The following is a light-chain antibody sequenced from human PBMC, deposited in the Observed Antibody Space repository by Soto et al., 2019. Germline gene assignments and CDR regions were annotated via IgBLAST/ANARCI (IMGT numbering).Light chain of an antibody. Sequence: QSVLTQPASASGSPGQSITISCTGTRSDVGGYKYVSWYQQHPGKAPKLMIFDVSNRPSGVSNRFSGSKSGNTASLTISGLQAEDEADYYYSSYTSSTTYVFGTGTKLTVL. V-gene: IGLV2-14*01. J-gene: IGLJ1*01. CDR3: SSYTSSTTYV. CDR2: DVS. CDR1: RSDVGGYKY.